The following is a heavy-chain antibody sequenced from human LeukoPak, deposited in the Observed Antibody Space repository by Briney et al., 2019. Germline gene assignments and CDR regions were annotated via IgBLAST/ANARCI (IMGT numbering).Heavy chain of an antibody. D-gene: IGHD2-21*01. CDR1: GFTFSSSN. J-gene: IGHJ4*02. Sequence: GGSLRLSCAASGFTFSSSNMNWVRQAPGKGLEWVSYIDSSSSPICYTDSVKGRFTISRDNAKNSLYLQMNSLRAEDTAVYYCARDDWGLDYWGQGTLVTVSS. CDR2: IDSSSSPI. V-gene: IGHV3-48*01. CDR3: ARDDWGLDY.